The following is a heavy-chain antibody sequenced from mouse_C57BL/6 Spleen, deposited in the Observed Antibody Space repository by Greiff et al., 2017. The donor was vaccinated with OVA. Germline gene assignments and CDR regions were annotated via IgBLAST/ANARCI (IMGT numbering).Heavy chain of an antibody. D-gene: IGHD1-1*01. CDR2: IDPSDSET. V-gene: IGHV1-52*01. J-gene: IGHJ1*03. Sequence: VKLQQPGAELVRPGSSVKLSCKASGYTFTSYWMHWVKQRPIQGLEWIGNIDPSDSETHYNQKFKDKATLTVDKSSSTAYMQLSSLTSEDSAVYYCARDYYGSGGWYFDVWGTGTTVTVSS. CDR1: GYTFTSYW. CDR3: ARDYYGSGGWYFDV.